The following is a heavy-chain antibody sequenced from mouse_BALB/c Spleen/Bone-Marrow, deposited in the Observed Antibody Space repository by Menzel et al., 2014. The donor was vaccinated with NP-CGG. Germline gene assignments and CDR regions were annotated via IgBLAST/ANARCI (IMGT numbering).Heavy chain of an antibody. CDR3: AGYGNYFDY. CDR2: IYYSGTI. J-gene: IGHJ2*01. V-gene: IGHV3-5*02. D-gene: IGHD2-1*01. Sequence: EVKLMESGPGLVKPSQTVSLTCTVTGISITTGNYRWSWIRQFPGNKLEWIGDIYYSGTITYNPSLTNRTTITRDTSKNQFFLEMTSLTAEDTATYYCAGYGNYFDYWGQGTTLTVSS. CDR1: GISITTGNYR.